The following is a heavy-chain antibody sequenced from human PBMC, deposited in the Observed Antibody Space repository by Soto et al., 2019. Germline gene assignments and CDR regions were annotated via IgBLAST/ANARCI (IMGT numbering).Heavy chain of an antibody. Sequence: ASVKVSCKASGYTFTSYGISWVRQAPGQGLEWMGWISAYNGNTNYAQKHQGRVTMTTDTSTSTAYMELRSLRSDDTAVYYCARNPITMVRGVMVLFDYWGQETLVTVSS. CDR2: ISAYNGNT. CDR1: GYTFTSYG. V-gene: IGHV1-18*01. J-gene: IGHJ4*02. CDR3: ARNPITMVRGVMVLFDY. D-gene: IGHD3-10*01.